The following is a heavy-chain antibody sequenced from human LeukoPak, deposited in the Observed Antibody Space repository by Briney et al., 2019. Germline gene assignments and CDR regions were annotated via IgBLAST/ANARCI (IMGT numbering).Heavy chain of an antibody. CDR3: ATAFEYYDFWSGLHGMDV. CDR2: IYSGGST. Sequence: GGSLRLSCAASGFTVSSSYMIWVRQAPGKGLEWVSVIYSGGSTYYADSVKGRFTISRDNSKNTLYLQMNSLRAEDTAVYYCATAFEYYDFWSGLHGMDVWGQGTTVTVSS. V-gene: IGHV3-53*01. J-gene: IGHJ6*02. CDR1: GFTVSSSY. D-gene: IGHD3-3*01.